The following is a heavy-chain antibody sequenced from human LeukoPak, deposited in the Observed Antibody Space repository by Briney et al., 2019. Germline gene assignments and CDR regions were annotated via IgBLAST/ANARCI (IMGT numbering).Heavy chain of an antibody. V-gene: IGHV3-20*04. J-gene: IGHJ6*03. CDR2: INWNGGST. CDR3: AREFYDSSGYYYYYYYMDV. CDR1: GFTFDDYG. Sequence: GGSLRLSCAASGFTFDDYGMSWVRQAPGKGLEWVSGINWNGGSTGYADSVKGRFTISRDNGKNSLYLPMNSLRAEDTALYYCAREFYDSSGYYYYYYYMDVWGKGTTVTVSS. D-gene: IGHD3-22*01.